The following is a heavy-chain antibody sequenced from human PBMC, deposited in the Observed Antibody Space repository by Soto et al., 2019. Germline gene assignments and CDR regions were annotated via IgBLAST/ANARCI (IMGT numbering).Heavy chain of an antibody. V-gene: IGHV3-9*01. CDR2: ISWNSDII. CDR3: AKGVVAGQKNWTHYFDC. D-gene: IGHD6-19*01. Sequence: EVQLVESGRAFVQRGRSLTLSCAASGFTFDDYGMHWVRQAPGKGLEWVPAISWNSDIIDYAGPVKGRVTISRDNAKNSLYLQMISQRDEDTALYYCAKGVVAGQKNWTHYFDCWGQGTLVTLSS. CDR1: GFTFDDYG. J-gene: IGHJ4*02.